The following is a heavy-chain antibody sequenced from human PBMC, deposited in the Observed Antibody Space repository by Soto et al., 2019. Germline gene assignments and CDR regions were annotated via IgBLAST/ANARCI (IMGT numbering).Heavy chain of an antibody. CDR1: GYTFTSYG. CDR3: ARSFTIFGVVIIDYYYYGMDV. J-gene: IGHJ6*02. Sequence: ASVKVSCKASGYTFTSYGISWVRQAPGQGLEWMGWISAYNGNTNYAQKLQGRVTMTTDTSTSTADMELRSLRSDDTAVYYCARSFTIFGVVIIDYYYYGMDVWGQGTTVTVSS. CDR2: ISAYNGNT. D-gene: IGHD3-3*01. V-gene: IGHV1-18*01.